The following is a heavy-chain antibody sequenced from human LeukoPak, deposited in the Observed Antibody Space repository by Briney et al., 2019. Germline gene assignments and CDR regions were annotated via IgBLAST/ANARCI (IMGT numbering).Heavy chain of an antibody. CDR2: ISGSGGGT. D-gene: IGHD3-22*01. Sequence: GGSLRLSCAVSGITLSNYAMSWVRQAPGKGLEWVAGISGSGGGTNYADSVKGRFTISRDNPKNTLYLQMNNLRADDAAVYFCAKRGVVIRVILVGFHKEAYYFDSWGQGALVTVSS. J-gene: IGHJ4*02. CDR1: GITLSNYA. CDR3: AKRGVVIRVILVGFHKEAYYFDS. V-gene: IGHV3-23*01.